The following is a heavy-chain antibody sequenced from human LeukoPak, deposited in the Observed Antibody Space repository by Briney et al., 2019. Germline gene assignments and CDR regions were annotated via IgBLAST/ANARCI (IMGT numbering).Heavy chain of an antibody. CDR3: AREGDSSGYYVDY. CDR2: IKQDGSDK. CDR1: GFTMTNYW. Sequence: PGGSLRLSCAASGFTMTNYWMSWVRQAPGKGLEWVANIKQDGSDKYYVDSVKGRFTISRDSAKNSLYLQMNSLRTEDTAVYYCAREGDSSGYYVDYWGQGTRVTVSS. J-gene: IGHJ4*02. V-gene: IGHV3-7*03. D-gene: IGHD3-22*01.